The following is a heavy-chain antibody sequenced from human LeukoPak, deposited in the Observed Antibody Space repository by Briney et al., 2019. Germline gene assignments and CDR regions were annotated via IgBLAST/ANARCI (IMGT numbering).Heavy chain of an antibody. V-gene: IGHV3-33*01. CDR3: ARAKLTETGNYYTMDV. CDR2: IWPDGSIT. CDR1: GFTFSSYG. D-gene: IGHD4-17*01. Sequence: GGSLRLSCAASGFTFSSYGIHWVRQAPGKGLEWATVIWPDGSITYYADSVKGRFTISRDNAENTLYLQMNSLRAEDTAVYYCARAKLTETGNYYTMDVWGQGTTVTVSS. J-gene: IGHJ6*02.